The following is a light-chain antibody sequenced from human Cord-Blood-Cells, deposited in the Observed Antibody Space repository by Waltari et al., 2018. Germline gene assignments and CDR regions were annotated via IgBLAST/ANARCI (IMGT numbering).Light chain of an antibody. CDR2: RDS. Sequence: SYELTQPLSVSVALGQTARITCGGNNFGSKNVHWYQQKPGQAPVLVIYRDSNRPSGIPERFSGSNSGNTATLTISRAQAGDEADYYCQVWDSSFYVFGTGTKVTVL. V-gene: IGLV3-9*01. CDR3: QVWDSSFYV. CDR1: NFGSKN. J-gene: IGLJ1*01.